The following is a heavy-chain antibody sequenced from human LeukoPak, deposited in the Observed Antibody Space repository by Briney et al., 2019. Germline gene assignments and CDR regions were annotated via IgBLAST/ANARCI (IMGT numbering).Heavy chain of an antibody. J-gene: IGHJ4*02. V-gene: IGHV4-59*12. CDR3: ARGKNALHIFDY. Sequence: SETLSLTCTVSGGSLSTYYWSWIRQPPGKGLEWIGYIYNSGSTNYSPSLRSRVTMSVDTSKNQFSLQLNSVTPEDTAVYYCARGKNALHIFDYWGQGTLVTVSS. CDR2: IYNSGST. CDR1: GGSLSTYY. D-gene: IGHD3-3*02.